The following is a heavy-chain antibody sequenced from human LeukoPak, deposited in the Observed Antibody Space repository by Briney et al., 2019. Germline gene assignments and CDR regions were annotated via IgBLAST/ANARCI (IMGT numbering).Heavy chain of an antibody. Sequence: PGGSLRLSCAASGFTFSTYSMNWVRQAPGKGLEWVSSISSGSTYIYYADSVKGRFTISRDNAKNTLYLQMNSLRAEDTAVYYCARDNAVTLDYWGQGTLVTVSS. CDR1: GFTFSTYS. J-gene: IGHJ4*02. D-gene: IGHD6-19*01. CDR3: ARDNAVTLDY. V-gene: IGHV3-21*01. CDR2: ISSGSTYI.